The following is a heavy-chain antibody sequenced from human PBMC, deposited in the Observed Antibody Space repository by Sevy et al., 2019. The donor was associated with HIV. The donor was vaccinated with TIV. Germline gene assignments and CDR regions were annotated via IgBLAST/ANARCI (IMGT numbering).Heavy chain of an antibody. CDR2: ISNSGTTI. CDR1: GFIFSSYE. Sequence: GGSLRLSCAASGFIFSSYEMNWVRQAPGKGLEWVSYISNSGTTIYYSDSVKDRFTISRDNARNSLYLQMNSLRAEDTAVYYCARDLPPSATTVAHFDCWGQGTLVTVSS. V-gene: IGHV3-48*03. D-gene: IGHD4-17*01. CDR3: ARDLPPSATTVAHFDC. J-gene: IGHJ4*02.